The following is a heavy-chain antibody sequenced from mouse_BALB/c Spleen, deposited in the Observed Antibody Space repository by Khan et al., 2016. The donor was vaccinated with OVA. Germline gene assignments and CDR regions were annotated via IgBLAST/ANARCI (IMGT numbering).Heavy chain of an antibody. J-gene: IGHJ3*01. CDR1: GYSFTSYY. D-gene: IGHD2-2*01. CDR2: IDPFSGGS. Sequence: VQLKQSGPELMKPGASVKISCKASGYSFTSYYMHWVTQSHGTSLEWIGYIDPFSGGSTYNQKFKGKATLTVDKSSSTAYIHLSNLTSEDSAVYYCTRHGYVAWFSYWGQGTLVTVSA. CDR3: TRHGYVAWFSY. V-gene: IGHV1-31*01.